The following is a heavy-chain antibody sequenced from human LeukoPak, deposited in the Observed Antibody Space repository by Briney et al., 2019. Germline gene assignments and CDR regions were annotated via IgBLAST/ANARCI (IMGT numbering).Heavy chain of an antibody. V-gene: IGHV3-30*02. CDR1: GFTFSSYG. Sequence: PGGSLRLSCAASGFTFSSYGMHWVRQGPGKGLEWVAFIRYEGSNKYYADSVKGRLTISRDNSKNTLYLQMDSLRAEDTAVYYCATSARTYIGSSLDYWGQGTLVTVSS. CDR2: IRYEGSNK. CDR3: ATSARTYIGSSLDY. D-gene: IGHD2-15*01. J-gene: IGHJ4*02.